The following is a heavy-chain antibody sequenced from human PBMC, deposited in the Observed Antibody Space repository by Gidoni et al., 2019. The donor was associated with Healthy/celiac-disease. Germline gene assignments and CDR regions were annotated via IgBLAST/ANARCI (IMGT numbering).Heavy chain of an antibody. J-gene: IGHJ6*02. CDR2: IYHSGST. CDR3: ARLILARIANKSYGMDV. Sequence: QVQLQESGPGLVKPSGTLSLTCAVSGGSISSSNWWSWVRQPPGKGLEWIGEIYHSGSTNYNPSLKSRVTISVDKSKNQFSLKLSSVTAADTAVYYCARLILARIANKSYGMDVWGQGTTVTVSS. CDR1: GGSISSSNW. V-gene: IGHV4-4*02. D-gene: IGHD6-13*01.